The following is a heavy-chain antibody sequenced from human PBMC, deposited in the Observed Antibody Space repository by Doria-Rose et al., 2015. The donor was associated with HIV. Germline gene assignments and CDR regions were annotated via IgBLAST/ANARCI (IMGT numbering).Heavy chain of an antibody. J-gene: IGHJ4*02. V-gene: IGHV2-26*01. CDR3: ARIKSSRWYHKYYFDF. CDR2: IFSDDES. Sequence: QVTLKESGPVLVKPTETPTLTCTVSGVSLSSPGMGVSWIRQPPGKALEWLANIFSDDESSYKTSLKSRLTISRGTYKSQVVLTMTDMDPVDTATYYCARIKSSRWYHKYYFDFWGQGTLVIVSA. CDR1: GVSLSSPGMG. D-gene: IGHD6-13*01.